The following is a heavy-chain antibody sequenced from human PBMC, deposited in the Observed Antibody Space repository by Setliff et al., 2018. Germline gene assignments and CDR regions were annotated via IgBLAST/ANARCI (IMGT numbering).Heavy chain of an antibody. CDR2: IKHDGTYT. Sequence: GGSMRLSSATSGFTLSNYWMAWVRQAPGKGLEWVATIKHDGTYTYYVDSVKGRFAVSRGNTNHSMYLQMNSLGTDDTSVYYCARDGSIELGPETNKELDVWGTGTTVTVSS. J-gene: IGHJ6*04. D-gene: IGHD2-2*01. V-gene: IGHV3-7*03. CDR1: GFTLSNYW. CDR3: ARDGSIELGPETNKELDV.